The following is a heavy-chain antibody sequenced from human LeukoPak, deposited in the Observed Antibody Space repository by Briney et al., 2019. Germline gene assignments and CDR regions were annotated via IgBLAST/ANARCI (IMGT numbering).Heavy chain of an antibody. CDR1: GDSISGYY. J-gene: IGHJ6*02. CDR3: ARGWDSGYGYYGMDI. V-gene: IGHV4-4*09. CDR2: TYNSGTT. Sequence: PSETLSLTCTVSGDSISGYYWSWIRQPPGKRLEWIGLTYNSGTTTYNPSLKSRVTMPLDTSKNQFSLTLTSVTAADTALYYCARGWDSGYGYYGMDIWGQGTTVTVSS. D-gene: IGHD5-12*01.